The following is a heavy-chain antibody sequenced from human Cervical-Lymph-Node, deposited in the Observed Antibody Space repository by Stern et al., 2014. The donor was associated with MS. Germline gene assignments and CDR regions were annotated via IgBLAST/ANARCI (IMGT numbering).Heavy chain of an antibody. Sequence: VQLVESGAEVKKPGSSVKVSCKGSGGTFTRHAFGWVRQAPGQGLEWMGGIIPLFGTTDYTQQFQARVTITADESTSTVYMELSSLRSDDTAVYFCARGGRDYFYYYYGMDAWGQGTTVTVSS. CDR2: IIPLFGTT. V-gene: IGHV1-69*01. J-gene: IGHJ6*02. D-gene: IGHD2/OR15-2a*01. CDR1: GGTFTRHA. CDR3: ARGGRDYFYYYYGMDA.